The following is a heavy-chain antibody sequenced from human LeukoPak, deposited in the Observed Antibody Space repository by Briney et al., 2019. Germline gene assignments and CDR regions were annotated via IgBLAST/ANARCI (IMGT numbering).Heavy chain of an antibody. CDR3: ARVRGIMITFGGAAAFDP. J-gene: IGHJ5*02. V-gene: IGHV1-69*02. Sequence: GASVKVSCKASGGTFSSYTISWVRQAPGQGLEWMGRIIPILGIANYAQKFQGRVTITADKSTSTAYMELSSLRSEDTAVYHCARVRGIMITFGGAAAFDPWGQGTLVTVSS. D-gene: IGHD3-16*01. CDR1: GGTFSSYT. CDR2: IIPILGIA.